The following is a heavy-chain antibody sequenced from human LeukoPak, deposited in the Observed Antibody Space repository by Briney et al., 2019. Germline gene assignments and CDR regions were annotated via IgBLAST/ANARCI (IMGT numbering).Heavy chain of an antibody. V-gene: IGHV3-53*01. CDR2: IYSGGST. J-gene: IGHJ4*02. Sequence: GGSLRLSCAASGFTVSSNYMSWVRQAPGKGLEWVSVIYSGGSTYYADSVKGRFTISRDNSKNTLYLQMNSLRAEDTAVYYCARGTEYQLPRTGAPDYWGQGTLVTVSS. CDR3: ARGTEYQLPRTGAPDY. CDR1: GFTVSSNY. D-gene: IGHD2-2*01.